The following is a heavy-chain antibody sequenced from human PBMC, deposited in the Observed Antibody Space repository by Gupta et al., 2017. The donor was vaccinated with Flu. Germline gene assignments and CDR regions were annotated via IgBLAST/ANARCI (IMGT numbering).Heavy chain of an antibody. J-gene: IGHJ6*02. CDR2: ISSSSSYI. CDR3: ARDHYLLGHCSGGSCYSQGIGMDV. D-gene: IGHD2-15*01. V-gene: IGHV3-21*01. Sequence: INWVRQAPGKGLEWVSSISSSSSYIYYADSVKGRFTISRDNAKNSLYLQMNSLRAEDTAVYYCARDHYLLGHCSGGSCYSQGIGMDVWGQGTTVTVSS.